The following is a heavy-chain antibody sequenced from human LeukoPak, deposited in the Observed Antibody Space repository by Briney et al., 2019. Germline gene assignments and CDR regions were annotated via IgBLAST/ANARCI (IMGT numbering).Heavy chain of an antibody. CDR2: IYPGDSDT. V-gene: IGHV5-51*01. CDR1: GYSFTSYW. Sequence: PGGSLKISCKGSGYSFTSYWIGWVRQMPGKGLEWMGIIYPGDSDTRYSPSFQGQVTISADKSISTAYLQWSSLKASDTAMYYCARRGGGSGYEWDAFDIWGQGTMVTASS. J-gene: IGHJ3*02. D-gene: IGHD5-12*01. CDR3: ARRGGGSGYEWDAFDI.